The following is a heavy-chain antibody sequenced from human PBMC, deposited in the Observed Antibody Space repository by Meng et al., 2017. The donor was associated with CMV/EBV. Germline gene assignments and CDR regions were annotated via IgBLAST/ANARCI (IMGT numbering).Heavy chain of an antibody. V-gene: IGHV3-53*01. CDR2: IYSGGST. CDR1: GFTFSDYY. J-gene: IGHJ6*02. Sequence: GESLKISCAASGFTFSDYYMRWIRQAPGKGLEWVSVIYSGGSTYYADSVKGRFTISRDNSKNTLYLQMNSLRAEDTAVYYCATSGGYYYGMDVWGQGTTVTVSS. CDR3: ATSGGYYYGMDV. D-gene: IGHD6-25*01.